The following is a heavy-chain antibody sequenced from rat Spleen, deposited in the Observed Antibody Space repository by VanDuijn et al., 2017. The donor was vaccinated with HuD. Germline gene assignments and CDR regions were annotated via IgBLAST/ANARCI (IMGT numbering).Heavy chain of an antibody. CDR1: GFSLTSYH. J-gene: IGHJ4*01. V-gene: IGHV2-43*01. CDR3: ARERDYYSTYNVMDA. D-gene: IGHD1-2*01. CDR2: IWTGGST. Sequence: QVQLKESGPGLVQPSQTLSLTCTVSGFSLTSYHVSWVRQPPGKGLEWMGVIWTGGSTAYNSEFKSQLSISRDTSKNQVFLKMNSLKTEDTGVYYCARERDYYSTYNVMDAWGQGASVTVSS.